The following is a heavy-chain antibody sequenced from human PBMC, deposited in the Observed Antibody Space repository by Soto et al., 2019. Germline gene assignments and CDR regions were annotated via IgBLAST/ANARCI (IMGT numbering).Heavy chain of an antibody. V-gene: IGHV5-10-1*01. CDR3: ARHGAAIWLGY. J-gene: IGHJ4*02. CDR1: GYTFSGHW. CDR2: IDPSDSYI. Sequence: GESLKISCKTSGYTFSGHWISWVRQVPGKGLQWMGNIDPSDSYINYNPAFRGHVTFSVDKSSSTAYLHWRSLGPSDTAIYYCARHGAAIWLGYWGQGTLVTVSS. D-gene: IGHD6-19*01.